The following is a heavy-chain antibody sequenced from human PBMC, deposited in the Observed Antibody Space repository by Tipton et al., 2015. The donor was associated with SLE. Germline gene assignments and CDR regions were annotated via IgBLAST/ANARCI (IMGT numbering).Heavy chain of an antibody. V-gene: IGHV3-66*01. D-gene: IGHD3-3*01. CDR2: IYRGGST. CDR3: ARDWGFGSGRSIMDV. CDR1: GITVKSNH. J-gene: IGHJ6*02. Sequence: SLRLSCAASGITVKSNHMSWVRQAPGKGLEWVSDIYRGGSTYYADSVKGRFTISRDNSKNTLYLQMNSLRAEDTAVYYCARDWGFGSGRSIMDVWGQGTPVHVSS.